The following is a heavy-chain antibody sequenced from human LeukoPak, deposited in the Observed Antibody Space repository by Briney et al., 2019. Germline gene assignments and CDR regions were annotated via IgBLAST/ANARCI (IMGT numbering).Heavy chain of an antibody. CDR2: IYYSGST. CDR3: GGGPIAVAGKFDY. V-gene: IGHV4-59*01. D-gene: IGHD6-19*01. J-gene: IGHJ4*02. CDR1: GGSISSYY. Sequence: PSETLSLTCTISGGSISSYYWSWIRQPPGKGLEWIGYIYYSGSTNYNPSLKNRVTISVDTSKNQFSLKLSSVTAADTAVYYCGGGPIAVAGKFDYWGQGTLVTVSS.